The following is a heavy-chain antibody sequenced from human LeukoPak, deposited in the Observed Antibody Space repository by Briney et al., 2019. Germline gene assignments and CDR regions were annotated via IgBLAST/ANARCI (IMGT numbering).Heavy chain of an antibody. D-gene: IGHD5-18*01. V-gene: IGHV3-23*01. CDR2: ISGSGGST. J-gene: IGHJ4*02. CDR1: GFTFSTDA. Sequence: GGSLKLSWAASGFTFSTDAMTWVRQAPGKGLEWVSGISGSGGSTFYADSVKGRFTISRDNSKNTLYVQMKSLRAEDTAVYYCAKPSVDTSMVDSHFDSWGQGTLVTVSS. CDR3: AKPSVDTSMVDSHFDS.